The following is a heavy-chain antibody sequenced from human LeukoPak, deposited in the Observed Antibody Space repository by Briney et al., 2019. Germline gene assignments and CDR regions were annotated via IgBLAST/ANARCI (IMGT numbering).Heavy chain of an antibody. CDR2: INHSGST. D-gene: IGHD4-11*01. Sequence: PSETLSLTCAVYGGSFSGYYWSWIRQPPGKGLEWIGEINHSGSTNYNPSLKSRVTISVDTSKNQFSLKLSSVTAADTAVYYCAREEDSNYVVDYWGQGTLVTVSS. V-gene: IGHV4-34*01. CDR3: AREEDSNYVVDY. CDR1: GGSFSGYY. J-gene: IGHJ4*02.